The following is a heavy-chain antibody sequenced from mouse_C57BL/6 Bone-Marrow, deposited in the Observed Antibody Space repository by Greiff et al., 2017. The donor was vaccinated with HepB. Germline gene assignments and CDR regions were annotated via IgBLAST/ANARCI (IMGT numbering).Heavy chain of an antibody. CDR2: IDPDDGDN. V-gene: IGHV14-4*01. D-gene: IGHD1-2*01. CDR3: ATECCDGDYFDF. Sequence: EVMLVESGAELVRPGASVKLSCTASGFTFKDDYMHWVKQRPEQGLEWIGWIDPDDGDNEYTWKFKGKATITADTSSNTAYMQLSSLTSEDSSVYYCATECCDGDYFDFWGQGTTLTVSS. J-gene: IGHJ2*01. CDR1: GFTFKDDY.